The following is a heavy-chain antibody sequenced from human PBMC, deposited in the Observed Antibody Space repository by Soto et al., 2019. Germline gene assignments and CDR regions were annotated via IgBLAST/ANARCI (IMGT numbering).Heavy chain of an antibody. Sequence: QISLKESGPTLVRPTQTLTLTCTFSGFSLNTGEVGVAWIRQSPRRALEWLAVIYWNDDKRYSPSLKTRLTVSKDTSRNQVVLTMTSMYPVDSGTYYCAHTHTWPGYYYYGMDVWGHGTTVVVSS. D-gene: IGHD2-2*02. CDR1: GFSLNTGEVG. CDR2: IYWNDDK. J-gene: IGHJ6*02. V-gene: IGHV2-5*01. CDR3: AHTHTWPGYYYYGMDV.